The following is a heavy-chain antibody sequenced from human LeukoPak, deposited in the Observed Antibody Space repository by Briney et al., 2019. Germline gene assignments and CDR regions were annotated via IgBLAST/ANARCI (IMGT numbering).Heavy chain of an antibody. CDR1: GYTFTSYD. J-gene: IGHJ4*02. Sequence: GASVKVSCRASGYTFTSYDINWVRQATGQGLEWMGWMNPNSGNTGYAQKFQGRVTMTRNTSISTAYMELSSLRSEDTAAYYCARSLYGSGHTRRSLDYWGQGTLVTVSS. D-gene: IGHD3-10*01. CDR2: MNPNSGNT. V-gene: IGHV1-8*01. CDR3: ARSLYGSGHTRRSLDY.